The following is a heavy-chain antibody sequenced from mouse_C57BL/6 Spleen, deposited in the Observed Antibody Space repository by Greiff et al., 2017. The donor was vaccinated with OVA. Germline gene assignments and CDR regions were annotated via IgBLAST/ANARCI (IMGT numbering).Heavy chain of an antibody. CDR2: IDPSDSET. D-gene: IGHD4-1*01. CDR1: GYTFTSYW. J-gene: IGHJ4*01. CDR3: ARSNPYYYAMDY. Sequence: QVQLKQPGAELVRPGSSVKLSCKASGYTFTSYWMHWVKQRPIQGLEWIVNIDPSDSETHYNQKFKDKATLTVDKSSSTAYMQLSSLTSEDSAVYYCARSNPYYYAMDYWGQGTSVTVSS. V-gene: IGHV1-52*01.